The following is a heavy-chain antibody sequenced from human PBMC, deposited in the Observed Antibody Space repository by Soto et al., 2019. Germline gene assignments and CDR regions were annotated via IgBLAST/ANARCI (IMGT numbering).Heavy chain of an antibody. D-gene: IGHD2-15*01. CDR3: AKDPGVGYCSGGSCYVPDF. J-gene: IGHJ4*02. CDR2: LSFDGSNE. Sequence: QVHLVDSGGGVVQPGRSLRLSCAASGFTFSNYAMHWVRQAPGKVLEWVALLSFDGSNEYYADSVKGRFTISRDNTNNMLFLQMNSLRPEDTAVYYCAKDPGVGYCSGGSCYVPDFWGQGTLVTVSS. V-gene: IGHV3-30-3*01. CDR1: GFTFSNYA.